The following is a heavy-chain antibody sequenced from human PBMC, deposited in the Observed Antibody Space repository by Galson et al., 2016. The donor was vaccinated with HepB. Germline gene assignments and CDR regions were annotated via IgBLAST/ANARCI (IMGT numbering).Heavy chain of an antibody. J-gene: IGHJ4*02. CDR2: DSMDGRRK. CDR3: AKRHEYCPAVGCSVDY. D-gene: IGHD2/OR15-2a*01. Sequence: SLRLSCAASGFTFSNYGMHWVRQAPAKGLEWVAADSMDGRRKFYADSVKGRFTISRDNSNNTLFLQMSSLRADDTAVYYCAKRHEYCPAVGCSVDYWGQGTLVSVSS. CDR1: GFTFSNYG. V-gene: IGHV3-30*18.